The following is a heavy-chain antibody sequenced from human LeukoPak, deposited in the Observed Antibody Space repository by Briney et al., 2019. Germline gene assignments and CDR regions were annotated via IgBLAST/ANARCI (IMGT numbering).Heavy chain of an antibody. CDR2: ISGSGGST. CDR3: AKDFASGYYSYYFDY. V-gene: IGHV3-23*01. CDR1: GFTFSSCA. D-gene: IGHD3-22*01. Sequence: GGSLRLSCAASGFTFSSCAMSWVRQAPGKGLEWVSAISGSGGSTYYADSVRGRFTISRDNSKNTLYLQMNSMRAEDTAVYYCAKDFASGYYSYYFDYWGQGTLVTVSS. J-gene: IGHJ4*02.